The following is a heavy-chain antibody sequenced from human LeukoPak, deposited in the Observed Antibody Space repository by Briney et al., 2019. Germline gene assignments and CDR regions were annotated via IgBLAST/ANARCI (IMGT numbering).Heavy chain of an antibody. CDR3: ARAVWYNWDRNWFDP. CDR1: GYTFTGYY. V-gene: IGHV1-2*02. Sequence: ASVKVSCRASGYTFTGYYMHWVRQAPGQGLEWMGWINPNSGGTNYAQKFQGRVTMTRDTSISTAYMELSRLRSDDTAVYYCARAVWYNWDRNWFDPWGQGTLVTVSS. CDR2: INPNSGGT. D-gene: IGHD1-20*01. J-gene: IGHJ5*02.